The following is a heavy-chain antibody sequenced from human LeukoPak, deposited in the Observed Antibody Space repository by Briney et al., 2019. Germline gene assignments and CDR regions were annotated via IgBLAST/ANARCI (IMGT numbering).Heavy chain of an antibody. Sequence: ASVNVSCKASGYIFTSYGIIWVRQAPGQGLEWMGWISAYNGKTNYAQKFQGRVTMTTDTSTSTAYMELRSLRSDDTAVYYCARGRDHYDSSSDIWGQGTIVPLSS. V-gene: IGHV1-18*01. CDR1: GYIFTSYG. D-gene: IGHD3-22*01. J-gene: IGHJ3*02. CDR2: ISAYNGKT. CDR3: ARGRDHYDSSSDI.